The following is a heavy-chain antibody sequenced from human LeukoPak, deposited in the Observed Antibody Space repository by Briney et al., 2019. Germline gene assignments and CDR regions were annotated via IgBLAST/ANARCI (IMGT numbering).Heavy chain of an antibody. D-gene: IGHD1-26*01. CDR3: ARVWQMASQLEWELPGY. Sequence: RASVKVSCKASGGTFSSYAISWVRQAPGQRLEWMGWINAGNGNTKYSQKFQGRVTITRDTSASTAYMELSSLRSEDTAVYYCARVWQMASQLEWELPGYWGQGTLVTVSS. CDR1: GGTFSSYA. CDR2: INAGNGNT. V-gene: IGHV1-3*01. J-gene: IGHJ4*02.